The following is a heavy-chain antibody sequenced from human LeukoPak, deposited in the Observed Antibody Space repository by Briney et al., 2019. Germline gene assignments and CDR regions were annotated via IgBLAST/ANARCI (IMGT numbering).Heavy chain of an antibody. CDR1: GFTFSSYN. V-gene: IGHV3-48*01. D-gene: IGHD3-22*01. CDR2: ISPSSSAT. J-gene: IGHJ4*02. Sequence: PGGSLRLSCAASGFTFSSYNMNWVRQAPGKGLEWVSYISPSSSATYYVDSVKGRFTISRDNAKNSLYLQMDSLRAEDTAVYYCARVRGSPWYYYDSSGLYYFDYWGQGTLVTVSS. CDR3: ARVRGSPWYYYDSSGLYYFDY.